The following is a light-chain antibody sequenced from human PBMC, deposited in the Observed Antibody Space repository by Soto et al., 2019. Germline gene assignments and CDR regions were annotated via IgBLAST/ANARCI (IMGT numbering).Light chain of an antibody. CDR3: SSFADGFNVV. CDR1: STDVGEYNY. V-gene: IGLV2-8*01. J-gene: IGLJ7*01. Sequence: QSALTQPPSASGSPGQSVTISCTGTSTDVGEYNYVSWYQHHPGKAPKLLIYEVFKRPSEIPARFSASKSGNTASLIVSGLQPEDEAEYFCSSFADGFNVVFGGGTQLTVL. CDR2: EVF.